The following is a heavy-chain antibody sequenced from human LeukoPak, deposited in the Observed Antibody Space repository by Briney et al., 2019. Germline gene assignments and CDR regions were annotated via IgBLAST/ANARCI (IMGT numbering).Heavy chain of an antibody. CDR3: AKDHNYCSSTSCYVSASDY. CDR2: ISGSGGST. Sequence: PGGSLRLSCAASGFTFSSYAMSWVRQAPGKGLEWVSAISGSGGSTYYADSVKGRFTISRDNSKNTLYLQMNSLRAEDTAVYYCAKDHNYCSSTSCYVSASDYWGQGTLVTVSS. CDR1: GFTFSSYA. D-gene: IGHD2-2*01. V-gene: IGHV3-23*01. J-gene: IGHJ4*02.